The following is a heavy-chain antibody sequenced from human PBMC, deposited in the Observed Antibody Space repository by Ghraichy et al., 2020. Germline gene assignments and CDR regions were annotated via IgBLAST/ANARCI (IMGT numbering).Heavy chain of an antibody. CDR2: ISSNGLFI. J-gene: IGHJ4*02. Sequence: GGSLRLSCEASGFTFRSYSMHWVRQAPGKGLEWVSLISSNGLFIYYAYSVEGRFTISRDNAKNSVYLQMNSLRADDTAVYYCTREESVDDSGDFPPGYWGQGTLVTVSS. CDR3: TREESVDDSGDFPPGY. CDR1: GFTFRSYS. D-gene: IGHD4-17*01. V-gene: IGHV3-21*01.